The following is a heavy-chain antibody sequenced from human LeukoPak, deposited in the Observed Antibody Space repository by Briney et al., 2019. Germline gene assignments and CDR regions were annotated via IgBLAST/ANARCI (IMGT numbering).Heavy chain of an antibody. CDR2: IYTSGST. CDR1: GGSISSYY. D-gene: IGHD3-10*01. CDR3: ARDRELLWFGEALADYGYYYYYMDV. Sequence: SETLSLTCTVSGGSISSYYWSWIRQPAGKGLEWIRRIYTSGSTNYNPSLKSRVTMSVDTSKNQFSLKLSSVTAADTAVYYCARDRELLWFGEALADYGYYYYYMDVWGKGTTVTISS. V-gene: IGHV4-4*07. J-gene: IGHJ6*03.